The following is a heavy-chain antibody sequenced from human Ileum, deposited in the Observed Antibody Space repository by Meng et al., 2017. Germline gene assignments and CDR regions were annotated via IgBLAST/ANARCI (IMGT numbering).Heavy chain of an antibody. Sequence: SVKVSCKASGGTFSSYAISWVRQAPGQGLEWMGGIIPIFGTANYAQKFQGRVTITADESTSTAYMALSSLRSEDTAVYYCARDGTRGGYCSGGSCYGESYYFDYWGQGSLVTVSS. CDR1: GGTFSSYA. J-gene: IGHJ4*02. V-gene: IGHV1-69*13. CDR2: IIPIFGTA. CDR3: ARDGTRGGYCSGGSCYGESYYFDY. D-gene: IGHD2-15*01.